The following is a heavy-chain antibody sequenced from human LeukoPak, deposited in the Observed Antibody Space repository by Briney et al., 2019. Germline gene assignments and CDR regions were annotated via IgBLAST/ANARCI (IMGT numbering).Heavy chain of an antibody. CDR2: IYSSGST. J-gene: IGHJ4*02. CDR1: HYSISSNYY. CDR3: ARLALVGASRVVDY. Sequence: SETLSLTCTVSHYSISSNYYWGWVRQPPGKGLEWIGSIYSSGSTYYNPSLKSRVTISVDTSKNQFSLNLSSVTAADTAVYYCARLALVGASRVVDYWGQGTLVTVSS. D-gene: IGHD1-26*01. V-gene: IGHV4-39*01.